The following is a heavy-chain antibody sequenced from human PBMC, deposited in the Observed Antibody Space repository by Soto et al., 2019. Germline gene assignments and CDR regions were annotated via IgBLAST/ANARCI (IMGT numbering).Heavy chain of an antibody. CDR2: INDGGRT. CDR1: GGSFRGYY. V-gene: IGHV4-34*01. D-gene: IGHD2-15*01. Sequence: PSETLSLTCAVYGGSFRGYYWSWIRQSPGRGLEWIGEINDGGRTNQNPSLKSRVTTSVDTSKNQFSLKLKSLTAADTAVYYCARGISVTLALQGDAHGNYSLDSWGQGTLVTVSS. J-gene: IGHJ4*02. CDR3: ARGISVTLALQGDAHGNYSLDS.